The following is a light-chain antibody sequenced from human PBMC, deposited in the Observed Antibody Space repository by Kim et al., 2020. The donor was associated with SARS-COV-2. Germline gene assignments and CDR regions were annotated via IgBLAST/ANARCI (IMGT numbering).Light chain of an antibody. V-gene: IGLV3-1*01. Sequence: SYELTQPPSVSVSPGQTASITCSGDKLGDRYTAWYQQRPGQSSLWVIYQDTKRPSGIPARISGSTSGDTATLTITGAQAMDEADYFCQAWDDSALYVFGPGTKSPS. CDR2: QDT. J-gene: IGLJ1*01. CDR1: KLGDRY. CDR3: QAWDDSALYV.